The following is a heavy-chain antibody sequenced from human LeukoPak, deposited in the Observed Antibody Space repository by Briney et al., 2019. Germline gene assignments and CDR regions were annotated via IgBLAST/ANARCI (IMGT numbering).Heavy chain of an antibody. CDR2: INHSGST. CDR3: ARGTRARSSGPPDY. D-gene: IGHD3-22*01. CDR1: GGSLSGYY. Sequence: SETLSLTYAVCGGSLSGYYWSWVRQPPGRGLEWSGEINHSGSTNYNPSLKSRVTISVDTSKNQFSLKLSSVTAADTAVYYCARGTRARSSGPPDYWGQGTLVTVSS. V-gene: IGHV4-34*01. J-gene: IGHJ4*02.